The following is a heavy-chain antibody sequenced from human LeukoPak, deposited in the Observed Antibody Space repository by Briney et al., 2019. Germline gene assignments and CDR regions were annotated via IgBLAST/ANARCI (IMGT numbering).Heavy chain of an antibody. J-gene: IGHJ4*02. CDR2: IKHDGSEK. Sequence: GGSLRLSCAASGFTFTNNWMSWVRQAPGKGLEWVANIKHDGSEKYYVDSVEGRFTISRDNAKNSLSLQMNSLRGEETAVYYCVRALGSSSADYWGQGTLVTVSS. CDR3: VRALGSSSADY. D-gene: IGHD6-6*01. CDR1: GFTFTNNW. V-gene: IGHV3-7*01.